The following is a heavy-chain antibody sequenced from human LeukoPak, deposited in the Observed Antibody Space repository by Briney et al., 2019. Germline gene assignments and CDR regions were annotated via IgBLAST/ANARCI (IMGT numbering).Heavy chain of an antibody. V-gene: IGHV1-18*01. D-gene: IGHD6-19*01. CDR3: ARDAIAVAGTWVGY. J-gene: IGHJ4*02. Sequence: ASVKVSCKASGYTFTSFGISWVRQAPGQGVEWMGWISAYNGNTNYAQKLQGRVTMTTDTSTSTAYMELRSLRPDDTAVYYCARDAIAVAGTWVGYWGQGTLVTVSS. CDR2: ISAYNGNT. CDR1: GYTFTSFG.